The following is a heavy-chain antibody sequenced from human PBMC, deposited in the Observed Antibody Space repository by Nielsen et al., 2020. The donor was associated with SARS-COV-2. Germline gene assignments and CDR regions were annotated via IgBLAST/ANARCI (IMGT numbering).Heavy chain of an antibody. Sequence: GESLKISCAASGFTFSNAWMSWVRQAPGKGLEWVGRIKSKTDGETTDYAAPVKGRFTISRDDSKNTLYLQMNSLKTEDTAVYYCTTFGYWGQGTLVTVSS. CDR2: IKSKTDGETT. V-gene: IGHV3-15*01. J-gene: IGHJ4*02. CDR3: TTFGY. CDR1: GFTFSNAW.